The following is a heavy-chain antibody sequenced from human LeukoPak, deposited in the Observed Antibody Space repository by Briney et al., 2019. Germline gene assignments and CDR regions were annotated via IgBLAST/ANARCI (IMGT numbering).Heavy chain of an antibody. V-gene: IGHV3-48*04. Sequence: GGSLRLSCAVSGFTFSSYSMNWVRQAPGKGLEWVSYISSSSTTIYYADSVKGRFTISRDNAKNSLYLQMNSLRAEDTAVYYCARDTKLRLGELSFRWFDPWGQGTLVTVSS. D-gene: IGHD3-16*02. J-gene: IGHJ5*02. CDR2: ISSSSTTI. CDR1: GFTFSSYS. CDR3: ARDTKLRLGELSFRWFDP.